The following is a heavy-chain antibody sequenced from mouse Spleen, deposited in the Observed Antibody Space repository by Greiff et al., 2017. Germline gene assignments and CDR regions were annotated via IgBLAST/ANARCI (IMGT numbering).Heavy chain of an antibody. CDR2: ISSGSSTI. V-gene: IGHV5-17*01. D-gene: IGHD1-1*01. Sequence: VQLKESGGGLVKPGGSLKLSCAASGFTFSDYGMHWVRQAPEKGLEWVAYISSGSSTIYYADTVKGRFTISRDNAKNTLFLQMTSLRSEDTAMYYCARDNGSYFDYWGQGTTLTVSS. CDR1: GFTFSDYG. CDR3: ARDNGSYFDY. J-gene: IGHJ2*01.